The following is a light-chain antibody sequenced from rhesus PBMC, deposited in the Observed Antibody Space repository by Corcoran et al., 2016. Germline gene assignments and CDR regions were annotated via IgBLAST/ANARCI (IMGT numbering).Light chain of an antibody. Sequence: SFDLTQPPSMSVDPGRTARITCGGDKIGSEPVHRNQQKPPQAPVLLIFYDRERPSGIPDRFSGTKSGNTASLTIRGVEAGDEADYLCEVWDSFGYHPYIFGPGTRPTVL. V-gene: IGLV3-44*01. CDR3: EVWDSFGYHPYI. J-gene: IGLJ1*01. CDR2: YDR. CDR1: KIGSEP.